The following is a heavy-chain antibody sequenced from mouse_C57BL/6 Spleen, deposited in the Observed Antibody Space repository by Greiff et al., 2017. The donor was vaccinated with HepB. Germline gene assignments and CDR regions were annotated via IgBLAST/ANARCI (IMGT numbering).Heavy chain of an antibody. CDR1: GYSITSGYY. D-gene: IGHD1-1*01. CDR3: ARADYYGSSPYYFDY. V-gene: IGHV3-6*01. CDR2: ISYDGSN. Sequence: EVQLVESGPGLVKPSQSLSLTCSVTGYSITSGYYWNWIRQFPGNKLEWMGYISYDGSNNYNPSLKNRISITRDPSKNQFYLKLNSVNTEDTATYCCARADYYGSSPYYFDYWGQGTTLTVSS. J-gene: IGHJ2*01.